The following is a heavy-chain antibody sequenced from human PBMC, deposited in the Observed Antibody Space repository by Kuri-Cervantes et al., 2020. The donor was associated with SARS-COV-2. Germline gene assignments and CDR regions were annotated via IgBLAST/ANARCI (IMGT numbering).Heavy chain of an antibody. Sequence: GSLRLSCTVSGGSISSSSYYWGWIRQSPGKGLEWIGSIYHSGSTYYNPSLKSRVTISVDRSKNQFSLKLSSVTAEDTAVYYCARGDLGVTIFGVGAFDIWGQGTMVTVSS. V-gene: IGHV4-39*07. D-gene: IGHD3-3*01. CDR2: IYHSGST. CDR1: GGSISSSSYY. J-gene: IGHJ3*02. CDR3: ARGDLGVTIFGVGAFDI.